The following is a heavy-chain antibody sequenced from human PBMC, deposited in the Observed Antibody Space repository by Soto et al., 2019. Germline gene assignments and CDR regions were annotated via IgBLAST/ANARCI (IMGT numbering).Heavy chain of an antibody. CDR2: IYDSGSS. J-gene: IGHJ6*02. Sequence: PSETLSLTCTVSGASISSGDYFWSWIRQSPGKGLQWIGYIYDSGSSYYNPSLKSRVTMSVDTSKNQFSLKLSSVTAADTAVYYCARAGDCGGSCYSGYYYYGMDVWGQGTTVTVSS. D-gene: IGHD2-15*01. CDR1: GASISSGDYF. V-gene: IGHV4-30-4*01. CDR3: ARAGDCGGSCYSGYYYYGMDV.